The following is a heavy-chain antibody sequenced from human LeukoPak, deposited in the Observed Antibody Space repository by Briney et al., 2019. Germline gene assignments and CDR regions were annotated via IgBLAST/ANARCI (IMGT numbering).Heavy chain of an antibody. CDR3: ARRGIAAAGLDY. CDR1: GGSISSYY. V-gene: IGHV4-59*08. CDR2: IYYSGST. Sequence: PSETLSLTCTVSGGSISSYYWSWIRQPPGKGLEWIGYIYYSGSTNYNPSLKSRVTISVDTSKNQFSLKLSSVTAADTAVYYCARRGIAAAGLDYWGQGTLVTVSS. J-gene: IGHJ4*02. D-gene: IGHD6-13*01.